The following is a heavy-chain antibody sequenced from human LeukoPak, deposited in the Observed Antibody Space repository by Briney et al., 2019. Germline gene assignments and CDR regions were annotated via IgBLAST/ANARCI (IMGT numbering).Heavy chain of an antibody. V-gene: IGHV7-4-1*02. CDR3: AREYGSGSYSPSDFDY. J-gene: IGHJ4*02. Sequence: ASVKVSCKASGYTFTGYYMHWVRQAPGQGLEWMGWINTNTGNPTYAQGFTGRFVFSLDTSVSTAYLQISSLKAEDTAVYYCAREYGSGSYSPSDFDYWGQGTLVTVSS. D-gene: IGHD3-10*01. CDR1: GYTFTGYY. CDR2: INTNTGNP.